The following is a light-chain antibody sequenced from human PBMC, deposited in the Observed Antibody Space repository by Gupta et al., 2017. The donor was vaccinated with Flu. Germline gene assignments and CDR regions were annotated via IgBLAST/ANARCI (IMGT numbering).Light chain of an antibody. Sequence: QSALTQPASVSGSPGQSITIACTGTSGGSYKYVSWYQQHPGRAPKLMIYDVSKRPAGVSDRFPGSKFGNTASLTISGLQAEDEAEYYCSSYTSSSSLVEFGGATRLTVL. V-gene: IGLV2-14*03. J-gene: IGLJ2*01. CDR1: SGGSYKY. CDR3: SSYTSSSSLVE. CDR2: DVS.